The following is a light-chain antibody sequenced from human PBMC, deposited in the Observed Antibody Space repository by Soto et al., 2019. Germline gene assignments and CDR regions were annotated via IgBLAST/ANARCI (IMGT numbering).Light chain of an antibody. CDR2: DAS. J-gene: IGKJ5*01. Sequence: THSPSTVSASVGERVTITCRASQNINSWLAWYQQKPGKAPKLLIYDASSLDSGVPSRFSGSGSGTEFTLTISSLQPDDFATYYCQQYNSRVTFGQGTRLEI. CDR1: QNINSW. V-gene: IGKV1-5*01. CDR3: QQYNSRVT.